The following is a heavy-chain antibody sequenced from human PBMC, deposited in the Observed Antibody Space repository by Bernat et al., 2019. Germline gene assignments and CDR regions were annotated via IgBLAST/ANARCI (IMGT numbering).Heavy chain of an antibody. Sequence: EVQLLESGGGLVQPGGSLRLSCAASGFTLSSYAMSWVRQAPGKGLEWVSAISGSGGSTYYADSVKGRFTISRDNSKNTLYLQMNSLRAEDTAVYYCAKDGNRDGFLEWLSYYCYFDYWGQGTLVTVSS. CDR1: GFTLSSYA. V-gene: IGHV3-23*01. J-gene: IGHJ4*02. CDR2: ISGSGGST. CDR3: AKDGNRDGFLEWLSYYCYFDY. D-gene: IGHD3-3*01.